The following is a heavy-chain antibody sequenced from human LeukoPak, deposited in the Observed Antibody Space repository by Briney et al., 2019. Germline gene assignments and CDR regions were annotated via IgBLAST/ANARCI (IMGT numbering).Heavy chain of an antibody. CDR3: AREIIAARPDAFDI. CDR2: IYYSGST. Sequence: SETLSLTCTVSGGSISSSSYYWGWIRQPPGTGLEWIGSIYYSGSTYYNPSLKSRVTISVDTSKNQFSLKLSSVTAADTAVYYCAREIIAARPDAFDIWGQGTMVTVSS. D-gene: IGHD6-6*01. V-gene: IGHV4-39*07. CDR1: GGSISSSSYY. J-gene: IGHJ3*02.